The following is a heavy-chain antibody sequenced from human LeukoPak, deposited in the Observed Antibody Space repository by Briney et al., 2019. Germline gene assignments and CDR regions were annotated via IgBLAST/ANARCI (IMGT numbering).Heavy chain of an antibody. V-gene: IGHV3-7*03. CDR2: IKEHGGET. CDR3: ARDYGDYYYYYGMDV. Sequence: GGSLRLSCAASGFTFSTFWMSWVRQAPGKGLEWVANIKEHGGETYYLDSVRGRFTISRDNAKNTLYLQMNSLRAEDTAVYYCARDYGDYYYYYGMDVWGQGTTVTVSS. CDR1: GFTFSTFW. D-gene: IGHD4-17*01. J-gene: IGHJ6*02.